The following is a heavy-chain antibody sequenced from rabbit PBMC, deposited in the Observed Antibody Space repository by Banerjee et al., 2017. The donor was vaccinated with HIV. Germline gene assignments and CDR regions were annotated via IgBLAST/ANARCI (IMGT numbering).Heavy chain of an antibody. CDR1: GIDFSTYG. CDR2: IYPDYGTT. Sequence: EESGGGLVQPEGSLTLTCKASGIDFSTYGITWVRQAPGKGLEWIAYIYPDYGTTDYATWAKGRFTISLDNAQNTVFLQMTSLTAADTATYFCTRSAGYGGYGYSTGFTLWGPGTLVTVS. J-gene: IGHJ4*01. V-gene: IGHV1S47*01. CDR3: TRSAGYGGYGYSTGFTL. D-gene: IGHD6-1*01.